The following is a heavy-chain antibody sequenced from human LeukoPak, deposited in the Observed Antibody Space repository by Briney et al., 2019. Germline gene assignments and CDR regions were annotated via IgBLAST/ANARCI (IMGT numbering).Heavy chain of an antibody. V-gene: IGHV3-23*01. J-gene: IGHJ4*02. CDR1: GFSFSTYA. D-gene: IGHD2-15*01. Sequence: PGRSLRLSCAASGFSFSTYAMHWVRQAPGKGLEWVSAIGSTASRTYYADSVKGRFTISRDNSKNTLYLQMNSLRAEDTAVYSCAKRGGYCSSGTCYGGFDYWGQGTLVTVSS. CDR3: AKRGGYCSSGTCYGGFDY. CDR2: IGSTASRT.